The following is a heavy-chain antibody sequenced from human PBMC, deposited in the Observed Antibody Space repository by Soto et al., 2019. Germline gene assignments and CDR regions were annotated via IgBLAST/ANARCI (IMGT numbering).Heavy chain of an antibody. D-gene: IGHD3-10*01. Sequence: QVQLVQSGAELKNPGASVKVSCKASGYIFTNYPIHWVRQAPGQRLEWMGWINAANGDTGYSQNFQGRVTFTRDTSASTVYTEMSSLTSEDTAIYYCARKDYYGSGCYYFDYWGQGTLVTVSS. J-gene: IGHJ4*02. CDR3: ARKDYYGSGCYYFDY. V-gene: IGHV1-3*01. CDR1: GYIFTNYP. CDR2: INAANGDT.